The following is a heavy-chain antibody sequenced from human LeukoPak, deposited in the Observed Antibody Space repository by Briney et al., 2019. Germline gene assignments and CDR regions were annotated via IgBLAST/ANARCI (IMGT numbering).Heavy chain of an antibody. J-gene: IGHJ4*02. CDR3: GEGRGGYDSSGYYDY. V-gene: IGHV3-21*01. CDR2: ISSSSSYI. CDR1: GFTFSSYS. D-gene: IGHD3-22*01. Sequence: GGSPRLSCAASGFTFSSYSMNWVRQAPGKGLEWVSSISSSSSYIYYADSVKGRFTISRDNAKNSLYLQMNSLRAEDTAVYYCGEGRGGYDSSGYYDYWGQGTLVTVSS.